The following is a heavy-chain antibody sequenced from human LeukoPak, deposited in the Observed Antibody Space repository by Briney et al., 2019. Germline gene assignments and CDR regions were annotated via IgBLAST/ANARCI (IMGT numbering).Heavy chain of an antibody. CDR2: IYHSGST. CDR3: ARLSDRILGSYYFDH. CDR1: GGSISSDY. J-gene: IGHJ4*02. V-gene: IGHV4-59*08. D-gene: IGHD3-9*01. Sequence: SETLSLTCTVSGGSISSDYWSWIRQPPGKGLEWIGYIYHSGSTNYNPSLKSRVTISIDTSNNLFSLKLDSVTAADTAVYYCARLSDRILGSYYFDHCGQGTLVTVSS.